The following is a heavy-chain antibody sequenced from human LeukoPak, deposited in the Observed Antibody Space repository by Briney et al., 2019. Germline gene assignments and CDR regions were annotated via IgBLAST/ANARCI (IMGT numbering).Heavy chain of an antibody. D-gene: IGHD4-17*01. CDR1: GLTFSSYS. CDR2: ISSSSSYI. V-gene: IGHV3-21*01. Sequence: GSLRLSCAASGLTFSSYSMNWVRQAPGKGLEWVSSISSSSSYIYYADSVKGRFTISRDNAKNSLYLQMNSLRAEDTAVYYCARGHDYGDYGGYWGQGTLVTVSS. CDR3: ARGHDYGDYGGY. J-gene: IGHJ4*02.